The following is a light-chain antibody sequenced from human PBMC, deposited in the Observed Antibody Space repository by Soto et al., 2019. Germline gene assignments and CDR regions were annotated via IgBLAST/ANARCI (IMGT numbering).Light chain of an antibody. J-gene: IGLJ2*01. CDR1: ISNIGGNT. V-gene: IGLV1-44*01. CDR3: AAWDDSLNGVV. Sequence: QSVLTQPPSASGTPGQRVTISCSGSISNIGGNTVNWYQQLPGTAPKLLMYTNNQRPSGVPDRFSGSKSGTSASLAISGLQSEDDGDYYCAAWDDSLNGVVFGGGTKVTVL. CDR2: TNN.